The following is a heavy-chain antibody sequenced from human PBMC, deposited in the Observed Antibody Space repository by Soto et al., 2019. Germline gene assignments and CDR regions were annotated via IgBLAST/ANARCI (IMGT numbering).Heavy chain of an antibody. D-gene: IGHD6-13*01. Sequence: QVQLVQSGAEVKKPGSSVKVSCKVSGGPFSSYTLSWVRQAPGQGPEWMGEIIPLFGTTNHVQGFQGRLTIAADVSTNTAYMELSSLRSDDTALYYCVRDSIAASGFDSWGQGTLVTVS. J-gene: IGHJ4*02. V-gene: IGHV1-69*12. CDR1: GGPFSSYT. CDR2: IIPLFGTT. CDR3: VRDSIAASGFDS.